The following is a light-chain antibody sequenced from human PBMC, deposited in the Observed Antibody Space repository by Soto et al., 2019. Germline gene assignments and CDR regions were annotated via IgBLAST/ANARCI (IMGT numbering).Light chain of an antibody. Sequence: DIQMTQSPSSLSASVGDRVTITCWASQIIRSSVSWYQQKPGKAPNLLIYAPSSLQSGVPSRFIGGGSWTDFTRTISSLQPEDFATYYGQQSYSTPYTFGQGTKLEIK. J-gene: IGKJ2*01. CDR2: APS. CDR3: QQSYSTPYT. CDR1: QIIRSS. V-gene: IGKV1-39*01.